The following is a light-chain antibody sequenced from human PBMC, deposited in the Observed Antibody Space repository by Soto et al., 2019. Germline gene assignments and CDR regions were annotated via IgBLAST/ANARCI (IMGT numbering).Light chain of an antibody. CDR2: SNT. V-gene: IGLV1-44*01. CDR1: GSNIGSHA. Sequence: HSVLTQPPSASGTPGQRVTFSCSGSGSNIGSHAVNWYQQLPGTAPKLLIYSNTQRPSGVPDRFSGSKSGTSASLAISGLQSEDEAYYYCAAWDDSLNGLLFGGGTKVTVL. CDR3: AAWDDSLNGLL. J-gene: IGLJ2*01.